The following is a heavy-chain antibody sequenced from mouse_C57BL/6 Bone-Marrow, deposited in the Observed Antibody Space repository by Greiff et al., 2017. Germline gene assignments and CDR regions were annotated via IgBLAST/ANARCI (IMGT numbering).Heavy chain of an antibody. Sequence: EVQRVESGPELVKPGASVKMSCKASGYTFTDYNMHWVKQSHGKSLEWIGYINPNNGGTSYNQKFKGKATLTVNKSSSTAYMQLRSLTSEDSAVYYCARTTVGATYYAMDYWGQGTSVTVSS. V-gene: IGHV1-22*01. CDR3: ARTTVGATYYAMDY. CDR2: INPNNGGT. CDR1: GYTFTDYN. D-gene: IGHD1-1*01. J-gene: IGHJ4*01.